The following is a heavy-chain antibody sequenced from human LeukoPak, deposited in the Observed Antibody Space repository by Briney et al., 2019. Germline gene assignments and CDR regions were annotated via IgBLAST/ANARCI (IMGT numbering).Heavy chain of an antibody. CDR1: GYTFTSYY. CDR3: ATPDGYTAQGMDV. V-gene: IGHV1-46*01. Sequence: ASVKVSCKASGYTFTSYYMHWVRQAPGQGLEWMGIINPSGGSTSYAQKFQGRVTITADESTSTAYMELSSLRSEDTAVYYCATPDGYTAQGMDVWGQGTTVTVSS. J-gene: IGHJ6*02. CDR2: INPSGGST. D-gene: IGHD5-24*01.